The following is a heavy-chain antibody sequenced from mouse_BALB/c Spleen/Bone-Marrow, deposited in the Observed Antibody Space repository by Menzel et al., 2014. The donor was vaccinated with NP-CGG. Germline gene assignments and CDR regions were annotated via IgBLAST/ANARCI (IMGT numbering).Heavy chain of an antibody. CDR1: GFNFKDTY. D-gene: IGHD1-2*01. CDR2: IDPANGNT. CDR3: TREGHYCGYDALDY. Sequence: EVQGVESGAELVKPGASVKLSCTASGFNFKDTYMQWVKQRPEQGLEWIGRIDPANGNTQYDLTFQGKATITTDTSSNTAYLQLSSLTSEDTAVYYCTREGHYCGYDALDYWGQGTSVTVSS. V-gene: IGHV14-3*02. J-gene: IGHJ4*01.